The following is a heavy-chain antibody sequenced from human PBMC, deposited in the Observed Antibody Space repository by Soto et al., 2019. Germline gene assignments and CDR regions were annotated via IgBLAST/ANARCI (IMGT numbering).Heavy chain of an antibody. CDR2: IYWDDNN. J-gene: IGHJ4*02. Sequence: QITLKESGPTLVKPTQTLTLTCTFSGFSLTSTAVGVNWIRQPPGKALEWLALIYWDDNNQYNPSLKSRLTVTKDTSKNQVVLTMTNMDPVDTATYCCAHGSGWLSDYWGQGTLVTVSS. V-gene: IGHV2-5*02. CDR1: GFSLTSTAVG. D-gene: IGHD6-19*01. CDR3: AHGSGWLSDY.